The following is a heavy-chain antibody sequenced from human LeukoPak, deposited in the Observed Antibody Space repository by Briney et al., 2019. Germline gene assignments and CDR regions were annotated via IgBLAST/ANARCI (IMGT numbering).Heavy chain of an antibody. CDR1: GFRFSDFG. Sequence: GGSLRLSCAASGFRFSDFGMHWVRQAPGKGLEWVAVIWYDRSKKFYADSVEGRFTISSDNSKNTPFLQMNSLRDEDTAVYYCAKGDNYKPLYFDNWGQGSLVTVTA. D-gene: IGHD1-20*01. V-gene: IGHV3-33*06. J-gene: IGHJ4*02. CDR2: IWYDRSKK. CDR3: AKGDNYKPLYFDN.